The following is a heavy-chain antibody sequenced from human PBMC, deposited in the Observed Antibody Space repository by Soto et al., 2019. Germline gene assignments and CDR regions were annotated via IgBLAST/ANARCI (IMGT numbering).Heavy chain of an antibody. CDR3: AKSRGVIGAIVTLLDS. CDR1: GFTFSSYA. D-gene: IGHD3-16*02. J-gene: IGHJ4*02. CDR2: ISNNGDTA. V-gene: IGHV3-23*01. Sequence: EVQLLESGGGLVQPGGSLTLSCATSGFTFSSYAMVWVRQAAEKGLEWVASISNNGDTAYYADSVKGRFTISRGNSENTLYPPMNGLRADDTDLSFCAKSRGVIGAIVTLLDSWGQGTQVTVSS.